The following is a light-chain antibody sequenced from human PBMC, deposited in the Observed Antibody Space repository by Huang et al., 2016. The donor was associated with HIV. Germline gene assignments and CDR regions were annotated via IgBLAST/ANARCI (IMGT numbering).Light chain of an antibody. J-gene: IGKJ5*01. Sequence: AIQMTQSPSSLSASTGDSVTITCRASQAISDYLAWFQQKQGKAPKLLIYAASTLQSGVPSRFSGSGSGTDFNFTISRLQAEDFATYYCQQYYTYPLTFGQGTRLETK. V-gene: IGKV1-8*01. CDR3: QQYYTYPLT. CDR1: QAISDY. CDR2: AAS.